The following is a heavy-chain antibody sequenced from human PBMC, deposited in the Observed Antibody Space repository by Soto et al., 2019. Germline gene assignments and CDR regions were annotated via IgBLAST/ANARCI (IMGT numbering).Heavy chain of an antibody. CDR2: IITICGTA. J-gene: IGHJ3*01. Sequence: QVQLVQSGAEVKKPGSSVKVSCKASGGTFSSYAISWVRQAPGQGLEWMGVIITICGTANYAQKSQGRVTITADKSTSTDYMELSSMRSEDTAVYYCARGKHPDNYDILTGPGVAGFDLWGQGTMVTVSS. D-gene: IGHD3-9*01. CDR1: GGTFSSYA. V-gene: IGHV1-69*06. CDR3: ARGKHPDNYDILTGPGVAGFDL.